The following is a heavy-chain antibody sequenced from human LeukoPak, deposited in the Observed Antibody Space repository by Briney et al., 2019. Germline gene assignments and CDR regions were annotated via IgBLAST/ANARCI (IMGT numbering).Heavy chain of an antibody. CDR1: GYTFTSYG. V-gene: IGHV1-18*01. CDR2: ISAYNGNT. J-gene: IGHJ5*02. Sequence: ASVKVSCKASGYTFTSYGISWVRQAPGQGLEWMGWISAYNGNTNYAQKLQGRVTMTTDTSTSTAYMELRSLRSDDTTVYYCAREDAYDSSGYYWFDPWGQGTLVTVSS. CDR3: AREDAYDSSGYYWFDP. D-gene: IGHD3-22*01.